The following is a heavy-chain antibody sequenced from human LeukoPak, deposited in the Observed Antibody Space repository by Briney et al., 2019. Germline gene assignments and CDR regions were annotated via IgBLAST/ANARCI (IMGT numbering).Heavy chain of an antibody. V-gene: IGHV3-73*01. Sequence: GGSLRLSCAASGFTFSGSAMHWLRQASGKGLEWVGRIRSKAISYATAYAASVKGRFTISRDDSKNTAYLQMNSLKTEDTAVYYCTKTCSSTSCSDYWGQGTLVTVSS. CDR2: IRSKAISYAT. J-gene: IGHJ4*02. CDR1: GFTFSGSA. D-gene: IGHD2-2*01. CDR3: TKTCSSTSCSDY.